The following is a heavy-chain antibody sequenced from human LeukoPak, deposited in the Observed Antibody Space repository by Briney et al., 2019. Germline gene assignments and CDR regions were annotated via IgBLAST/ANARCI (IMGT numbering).Heavy chain of an antibody. V-gene: IGHV4-4*07. CDR2: IYTSGTI. CDR3: ARDSGTTGEVKFDP. CDR1: GGSISSYY. J-gene: IGHJ5*02. Sequence: PSETLSLTCTVSGGSISSYYWSWIRQPAGTALEWIGRIYTSGTITYNPSLKSRVTMSVDTSKNQFSLKLSSVTAADTAMYYCARDSGTTGEVKFDPWAREPWSPSPQ. D-gene: IGHD3-10*01.